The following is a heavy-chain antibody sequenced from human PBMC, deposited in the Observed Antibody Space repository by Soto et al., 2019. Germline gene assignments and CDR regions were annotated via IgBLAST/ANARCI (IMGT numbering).Heavy chain of an antibody. CDR2: IYPGDSDT. Sequence: GESLKISCKGSGYTFTTYWIVWVRQMPGKGLEWMGIIYPGDSDTRYSPSFQGQVTISADKSISTAYLQWSSLKASDTAMYYCARPPYYYDSSGYYPPGAFDIWGQGTMVTVSS. D-gene: IGHD3-22*01. CDR1: GYTFTTYW. CDR3: ARPPYYYDSSGYYPPGAFDI. J-gene: IGHJ3*02. V-gene: IGHV5-51*01.